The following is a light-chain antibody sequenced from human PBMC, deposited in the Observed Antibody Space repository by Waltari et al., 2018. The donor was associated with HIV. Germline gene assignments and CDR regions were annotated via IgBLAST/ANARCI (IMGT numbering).Light chain of an antibody. CDR3: QQRSNWPPWT. Sequence: EIVLTQSPATLSLSPGESATLSCRASQSVSRYLAWYQQKPGKAPRLLIYDASNRATGIPARFSGSGSGTDFTLTISSLEPEDFAVYYCQQRSNWPPWTFGQGTKVEIK. CDR2: DAS. V-gene: IGKV3-11*01. CDR1: QSVSRY. J-gene: IGKJ1*01.